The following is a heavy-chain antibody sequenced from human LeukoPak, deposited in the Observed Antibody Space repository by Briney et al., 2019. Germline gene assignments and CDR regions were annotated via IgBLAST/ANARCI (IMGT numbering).Heavy chain of an antibody. V-gene: IGHV4-39*01. CDR2: VYYTGSS. J-gene: IGHJ3*02. CDR3: ARHFADILTTNDAFDI. Sequence: PSETLSLTCNVSGGSVSTSSYYWGWIRQPPGKGLEWIGSVYYTGSSYYSPSLTSRVTISINTPKNQFSLKLTSVTAADTASYYCARHFADILTTNDAFDIWGQGTMVTVPS. CDR1: GGSVSTSSYY. D-gene: IGHD3-9*01.